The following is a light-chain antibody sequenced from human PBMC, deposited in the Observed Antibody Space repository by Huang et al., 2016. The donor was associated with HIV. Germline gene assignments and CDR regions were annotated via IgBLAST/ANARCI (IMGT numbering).Light chain of an antibody. CDR2: GSS. Sequence: EIVMTQSPATLSVSPGQRVTLSCRANRSVRTNLAWYQQRHGQAPRLLIYGSSTRAPGIPARVSGSGSGTDFSLTISSLQSEDFALYYCHQYNNWLLSFGGGTRV. V-gene: IGKV3-15*01. J-gene: IGKJ4*01. CDR3: HQYNNWLLS. CDR1: RSVRTN.